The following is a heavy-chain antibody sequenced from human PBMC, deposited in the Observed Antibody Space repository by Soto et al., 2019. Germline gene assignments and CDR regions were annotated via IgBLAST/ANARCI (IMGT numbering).Heavy chain of an antibody. D-gene: IGHD2-15*01. J-gene: IGHJ6*02. CDR3: ARVRHKAATFRDYYYGMDV. CDR1: GGSFSGYY. Sequence: SETLSLTCAVYGGSFSGYYWSWIRQPPGKGLEWIGEINHSGSTNYNPSLKSRVTISVDTSKNQFSLKLSSVTAADTSVYYCARVRHKAATFRDYYYGMDVWGQGTTVTVS. V-gene: IGHV4-34*01. CDR2: INHSGST.